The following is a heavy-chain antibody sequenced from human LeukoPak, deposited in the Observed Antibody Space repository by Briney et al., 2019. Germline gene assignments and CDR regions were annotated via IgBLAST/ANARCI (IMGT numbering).Heavy chain of an antibody. Sequence: ASVKVSCKASGYTFTSYYMHWVRQAPGQGLEWMGIINPSGGSTSYAQKFQGRVTMTRDMSTSTVYMELSSLRSEDTAVYYCARLWRDYDILTGYYNYFDYWGQGTLVTVSS. V-gene: IGHV1-46*01. CDR1: GYTFTSYY. D-gene: IGHD3-9*01. CDR2: INPSGGST. J-gene: IGHJ4*02. CDR3: ARLWRDYDILTGYYNYFDY.